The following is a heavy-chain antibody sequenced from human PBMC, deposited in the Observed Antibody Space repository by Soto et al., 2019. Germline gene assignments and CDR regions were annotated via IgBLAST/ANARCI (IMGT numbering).Heavy chain of an antibody. V-gene: IGHV1-2*02. CDR3: ARDLQLERPPRQSSCGMDV. CDR2: INPNSGGT. J-gene: IGHJ6*02. Sequence: ASVKVSCKASGYTFTGYYMHWVRQAPGQGLEWMGWINPNSGGTNYAQKFQGRVTMTRDTSISTAYMELSRLRSDDTAVYYCARDLQLERPPRQSSCGMDVWGQGTTVTVSS. D-gene: IGHD1-1*01. CDR1: GYTFTGYY.